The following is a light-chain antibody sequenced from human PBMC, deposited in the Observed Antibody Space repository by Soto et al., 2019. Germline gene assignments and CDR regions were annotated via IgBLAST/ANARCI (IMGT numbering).Light chain of an antibody. CDR2: DVS. CDR1: SSDVGGYNY. J-gene: IGLJ1*01. V-gene: IGLV2-14*01. CDR3: SSYTSSSTYV. Sequence: QSALTQPASVSGSPGQSITISCTGTSSDVGGYNYVSWYQQHPGKAPKLMIYDVSNRPSWVSNRFSGSKSGNTASLTISGRQAEDEADYYCSSYTSSSTYVFGTGTKLTVL.